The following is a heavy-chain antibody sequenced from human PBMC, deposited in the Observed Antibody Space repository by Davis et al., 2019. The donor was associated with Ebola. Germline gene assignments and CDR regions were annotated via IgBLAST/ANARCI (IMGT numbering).Heavy chain of an antibody. Sequence: PSETLSLTCTVSGGSINTGGFYWTWIRQTAVKGLEWIGRIYISGRSDYNPSLNSRVTMSVDTSKNLFSLNLTSVTAADTGVYFCARGNYVGFRWYYGLDVWGQGTTVSVSS. V-gene: IGHV4-61*02. D-gene: IGHD4-23*01. J-gene: IGHJ6*02. CDR1: GGSINTGGFY. CDR2: IYISGRS. CDR3: ARGNYVGFRWYYGLDV.